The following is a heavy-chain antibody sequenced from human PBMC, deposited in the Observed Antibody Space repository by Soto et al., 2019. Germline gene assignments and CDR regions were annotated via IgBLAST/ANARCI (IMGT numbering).Heavy chain of an antibody. CDR3: AKAPLKGVLDY. CDR1: GFTFDDYA. D-gene: IGHD1-1*01. V-gene: IGHV3-9*01. Sequence: SLRLSCAASGFTFDDYAMHWVRQAPGKGLEWVSGISWNSGSIGYADSVKGRFTISRDNAKNSLYLQMNSLRAEDTAVYYCAKAPLKGVLDYWGQGTLVTVSS. J-gene: IGHJ4*02. CDR2: ISWNSGSI.